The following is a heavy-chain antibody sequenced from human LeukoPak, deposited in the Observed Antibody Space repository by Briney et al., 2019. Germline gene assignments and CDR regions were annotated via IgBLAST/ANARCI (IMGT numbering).Heavy chain of an antibody. Sequence: GGSLRLSCAASGFAFNTYSMNWVRQAPGKGLQWVSSISGSSDFIFYADSVKGRFTISRDNAKNSRYLDMDSLRAEDTAVYYCARNLREYSSGYYDGGPDYWGQGSLVTVSS. CDR3: ARNLREYSSGYYDGGPDY. D-gene: IGHD6-19*01. CDR1: GFAFNTYS. CDR2: ISGSSDFI. V-gene: IGHV3-21*01. J-gene: IGHJ4*02.